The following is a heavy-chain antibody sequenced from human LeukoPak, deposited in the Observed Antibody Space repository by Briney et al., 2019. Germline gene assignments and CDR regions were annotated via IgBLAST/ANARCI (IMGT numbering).Heavy chain of an antibody. D-gene: IGHD4-17*01. V-gene: IGHV3-23*01. Sequence: GGSLRLSCAASGFTFSSYAMSWVRQAPGKGLEWVSAISGSGVSTFYADSVKGRFTISRDNSKNTLYLQINSLRAEDTAVYYCAKHRSDYGGYPPGAFDIWGQGTMVTVSS. J-gene: IGHJ3*02. CDR3: AKHRSDYGGYPPGAFDI. CDR2: ISGSGVST. CDR1: GFTFSSYA.